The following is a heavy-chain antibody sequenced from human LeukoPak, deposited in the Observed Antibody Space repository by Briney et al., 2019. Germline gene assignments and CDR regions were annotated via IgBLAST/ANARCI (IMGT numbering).Heavy chain of an antibody. CDR3: ARRGAATNAFDI. CDR1: GFTVSSNY. V-gene: IGHV3-23*01. CDR2: ISGSGGST. J-gene: IGHJ3*02. D-gene: IGHD1-26*01. Sequence: GGSLRLSCAASGFTVSSNYMSWVRQAPGKGLEWVSAISGSGGSTYSADSVKGRFTISRDNSKNTLYLQMNSLRAEDTAVYYCARRGAATNAFDIWGQGTMVTVSS.